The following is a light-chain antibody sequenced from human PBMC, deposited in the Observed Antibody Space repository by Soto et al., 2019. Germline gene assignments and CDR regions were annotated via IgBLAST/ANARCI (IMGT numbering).Light chain of an antibody. CDR2: ATS. Sequence: DIQMTQSPSSLSASVGDRVTITCRASQSISNHLNWYQQKPGKAPKVLIYATSNLQSGDPSRFSGSGSGTDYTLTISSLQPEDFATYYCQQSYSTPPTFGQGTRLEIK. V-gene: IGKV1-39*01. CDR1: QSISNH. CDR3: QQSYSTPPT. J-gene: IGKJ5*01.